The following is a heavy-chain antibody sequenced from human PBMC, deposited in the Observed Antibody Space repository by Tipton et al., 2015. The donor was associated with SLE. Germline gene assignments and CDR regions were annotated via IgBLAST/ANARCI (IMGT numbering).Heavy chain of an antibody. CDR3: ARESGVTIFGVAHMDV. D-gene: IGHD3-3*01. V-gene: IGHV3-53*04. CDR2: IYAGGST. J-gene: IGHJ6*03. Sequence: SLRLSCAASGFTVSSNYMSWVRQAPGKGLEWVSVIYAGGSTFYADSVRGRFTISRHSSKNTLYLQMNSLRPGDTAVYYCARESGVTIFGVAHMDVWGKGTTVTVSS. CDR1: GFTVSSNY.